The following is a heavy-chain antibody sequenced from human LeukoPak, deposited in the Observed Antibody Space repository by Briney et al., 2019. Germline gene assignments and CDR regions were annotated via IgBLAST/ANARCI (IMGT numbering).Heavy chain of an antibody. D-gene: IGHD1-1*01. CDR2: ISWSSGNI. J-gene: IGHJ6*02. V-gene: IGHV3-9*01. Sequence: GRSLRLSCAASGFTFDDYAMHWVRQVPGKGLEWVAGISWSSGNIGYADSVRGRFTISRDNAKNSLYLQMNSLRAEDTAVYYCATTDYYYYGMDVWGQGTTVTVSS. CDR3: ATTDYYYYGMDV. CDR1: GFTFDDYA.